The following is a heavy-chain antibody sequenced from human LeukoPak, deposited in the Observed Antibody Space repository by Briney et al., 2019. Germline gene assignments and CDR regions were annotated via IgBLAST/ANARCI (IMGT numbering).Heavy chain of an antibody. Sequence: SETLSLTCTVSSGSISSYYWSWIRQPPGKGLEWIGYISYSGSTNYNPSLKSRVTISADWSKNQFSLKLSFVTAADTAVYYCARVREWFDPWGQGTLVTVSS. CDR1: SGSISSYY. D-gene: IGHD5-24*01. CDR3: ARVREWFDP. V-gene: IGHV4-59*01. J-gene: IGHJ5*02. CDR2: ISYSGST.